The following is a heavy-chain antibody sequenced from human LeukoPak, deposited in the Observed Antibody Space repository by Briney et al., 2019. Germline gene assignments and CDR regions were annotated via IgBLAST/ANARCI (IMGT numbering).Heavy chain of an antibody. Sequence: PSETLSLTCAVYGGSFSGYYWSWIRQPPGKGLEWIGEINHSGSTNYNPSLKSRVTISVDTSKNQFSLKLSSVTAADTAVYYCARSVVSFMVKPFDHWGQGTLVTVSS. J-gene: IGHJ4*02. D-gene: IGHD5-18*01. CDR1: GGSFSGYY. CDR3: ARSVVSFMVKPFDH. CDR2: INHSGST. V-gene: IGHV4-34*01.